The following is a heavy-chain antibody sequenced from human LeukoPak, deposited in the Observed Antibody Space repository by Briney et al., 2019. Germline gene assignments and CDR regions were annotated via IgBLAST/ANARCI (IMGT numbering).Heavy chain of an antibody. V-gene: IGHV4-34*01. J-gene: IGHJ4*02. Sequence: SETLSLACAVYGGSFSGYYWSWIRQPPGEGLEWIGEINHSGSTNYNPSLKSRVTISVDTSKNQFSLKLSSVTAADTAVYYCARGSKALSGWYYFDYWGQGTLVTVSS. CDR1: GGSFSGYY. CDR2: INHSGST. D-gene: IGHD6-19*01. CDR3: ARGSKALSGWYYFDY.